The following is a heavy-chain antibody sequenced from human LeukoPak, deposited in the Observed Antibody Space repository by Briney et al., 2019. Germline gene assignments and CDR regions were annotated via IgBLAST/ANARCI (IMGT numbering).Heavy chain of an antibody. Sequence: QTGGSLRLSCAASGFSFSSYGMHWVRQAPGKGLEWVAFIRYDGSNKYYTDSVKGRFTISRDNSKNTPSLQMSSLRAEDTAVYYCAKDVYYYDSRGYYNTRKTIIDYWGQGTLVTVSS. CDR3: AKDVYYYDSRGYYNTRKTIIDY. V-gene: IGHV3-30*02. J-gene: IGHJ4*02. D-gene: IGHD3-22*01. CDR1: GFSFSSYG. CDR2: IRYDGSNK.